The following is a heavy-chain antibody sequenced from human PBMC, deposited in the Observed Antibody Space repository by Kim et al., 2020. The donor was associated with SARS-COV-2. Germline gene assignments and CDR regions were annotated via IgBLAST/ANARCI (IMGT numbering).Heavy chain of an antibody. Sequence: GGSLRLSCAASGFTFSSYAMSWVRQAPGKGLEWVSAIGGSGGNTYYADSVKGRFTISRDNSKNTVYLQMNSLRAEDTAVYNCAKGGAAASYYYYGMDVWGQGTTVTVSS. CDR1: GFTFSSYA. CDR2: IGGSGGNT. D-gene: IGHD6-13*01. J-gene: IGHJ6*02. V-gene: IGHV3-23*01. CDR3: AKGGAAASYYYYGMDV.